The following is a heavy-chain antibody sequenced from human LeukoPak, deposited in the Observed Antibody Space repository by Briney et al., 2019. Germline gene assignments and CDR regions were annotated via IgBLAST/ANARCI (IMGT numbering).Heavy chain of an antibody. Sequence: SETLSLTCTVSGGSISSGSYYWSWIRQPAGKGLEWIGRIYTSGSTNYNPSLKSRVTISVDTSKNQFSLKLSSVTAADTAVYYCAAQPGAYDFWSGYSRGYYYYCMDVWGKGTTVTVSS. D-gene: IGHD3-3*01. CDR1: GGSISSGSYY. CDR2: IYTSGST. V-gene: IGHV4-61*02. CDR3: AAQPGAYDFWSGYSRGYYYYCMDV. J-gene: IGHJ6*03.